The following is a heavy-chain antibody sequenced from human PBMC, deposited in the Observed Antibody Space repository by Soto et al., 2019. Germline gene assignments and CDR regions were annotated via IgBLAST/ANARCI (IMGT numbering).Heavy chain of an antibody. Sequence: SETLSLTCTVSGGSISSYYWSWIRQPPGKGLEWIGYIYYSGSTNYNPSLKSRVTISVDTSKNQFSLKLSSVTAADTAVYYCARVSGYNKDFDYWGQGTLVTVSS. D-gene: IGHD5-12*01. CDR1: GGSISSYY. J-gene: IGHJ4*02. V-gene: IGHV4-59*01. CDR3: ARVSGYNKDFDY. CDR2: IYYSGST.